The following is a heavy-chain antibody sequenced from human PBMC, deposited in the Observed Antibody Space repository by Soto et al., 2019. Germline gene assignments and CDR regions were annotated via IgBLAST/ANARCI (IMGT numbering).Heavy chain of an antibody. J-gene: IGHJ6*02. D-gene: IGHD2-15*01. CDR2: IWYDGSNK. V-gene: IGHV3-33*01. CDR1: GLTFSSYG. Sequence: QVQLVESGGGVVQPGRSLRLSCAASGLTFSSYGMHWVRQAPGKGLEWVAVIWYDGSNKYYADSVKGRFTISRDNSKNTLYLQMNSLRAEDTAVYYCARKGYCSGGSCYSNYYYGMDVWGQGTTVTVSS. CDR3: ARKGYCSGGSCYSNYYYGMDV.